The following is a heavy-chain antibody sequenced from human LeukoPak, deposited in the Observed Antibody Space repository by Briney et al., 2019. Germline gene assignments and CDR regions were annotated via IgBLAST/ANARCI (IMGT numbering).Heavy chain of an antibody. D-gene: IGHD1-26*01. J-gene: IGHJ3*02. Sequence: PGGSLRLSSAASGFTFDDYAMHWVRQAPGQGLEWVSGISWNSGSIGYADSVKGRFTISRVNAKNSLYLQMGSLRAEDMALYYCTIGSGTYRGAFDIWGQGTMVTVSS. CDR3: TIGSGTYRGAFDI. V-gene: IGHV3-9*03. CDR1: GFTFDDYA. CDR2: ISWNSGSI.